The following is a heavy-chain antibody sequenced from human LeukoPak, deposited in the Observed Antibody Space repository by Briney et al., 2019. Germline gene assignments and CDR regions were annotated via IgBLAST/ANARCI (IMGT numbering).Heavy chain of an antibody. V-gene: IGHV1-46*01. CDR3: ARDNPYDFWSGYYSVPPDYYYYYMDV. J-gene: IGHJ6*03. D-gene: IGHD3-3*01. Sequence: ASVKVSCKASGYTFTSYYMHWVRQAPGQGLEWMGIINPSGGSTSYAQKFQGRVTMTRDTSTSTVYMELSSLRSEDTAAYYCARDNPYDFWSGYYSVPPDYYYYYMDVWGKGTTVTVSS. CDR2: INPSGGST. CDR1: GYTFTSYY.